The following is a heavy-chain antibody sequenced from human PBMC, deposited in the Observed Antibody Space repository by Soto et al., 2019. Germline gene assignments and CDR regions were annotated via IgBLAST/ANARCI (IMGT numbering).Heavy chain of an antibody. V-gene: IGHV1-46*01. CDR1: GYTFTSYY. D-gene: IGHD5-18*01. CDR3: ARDLSKQTGIQLWLALGWFDP. J-gene: IGHJ5*02. CDR2: INPSGGST. Sequence: QVQLVQSGAEVKKPGASVKVSCKASGYTFTSYYMHWVRQAPGQGLEWMGIINPSGGSTSYAQKFPGRVTMTKDTSTSTVYMELSSLRSEDTAVYYCARDLSKQTGIQLWLALGWFDPWGQGTLVTVSS.